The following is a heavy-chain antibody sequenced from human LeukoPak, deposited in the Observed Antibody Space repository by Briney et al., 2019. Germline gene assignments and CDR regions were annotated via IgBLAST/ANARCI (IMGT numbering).Heavy chain of an antibody. CDR3: ARDGGRYFDWLAPPLGLYYGMDV. CDR1: GYTFTNYG. J-gene: IGHJ6*02. Sequence: ASVKVSCKASGYTFTNYGFSWVRQAPGQGLEWMGWISAYNGNTNYAQKLQGRVTMTTDTSTSTAYMELRSLRSDDTAVYYCARDGGRYFDWLAPPLGLYYGMDVWGQGTTVTVSS. V-gene: IGHV1-18*01. CDR2: ISAYNGNT. D-gene: IGHD3-9*01.